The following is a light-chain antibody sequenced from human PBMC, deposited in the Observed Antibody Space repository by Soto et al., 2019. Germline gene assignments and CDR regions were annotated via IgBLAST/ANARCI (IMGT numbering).Light chain of an antibody. CDR3: SSYTSSSTYV. V-gene: IGLV2-18*02. Sequence: QSALTQPPSVSGSPGQSVAISCTGTSSDVGSYNRVSWYQQPPGTAPKLVIYDVSNRPSGVPDRFSGSKSGNTASLTISGLQAEDEADYSCSSYTSSSTYVFGPGTKVTVL. CDR1: SSDVGSYNR. J-gene: IGLJ1*01. CDR2: DVS.